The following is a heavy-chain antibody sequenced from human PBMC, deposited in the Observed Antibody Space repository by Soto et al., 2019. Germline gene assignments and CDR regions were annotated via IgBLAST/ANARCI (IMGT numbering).Heavy chain of an antibody. CDR1: GYIFKNYA. J-gene: IGHJ4*02. Sequence: QVQLVQSGAEVKKTGSSVKVSCKSSGYIFKNYAVTWLRQAPGQGLEWMGGIIPVFGTPDYSQKFRGRVTITADESTSTVYMELRSLTSEDTAVYYCARHLYDYVWGSYRHWGQGTLVTVSS. CDR2: IIPVFGTP. CDR3: ARHLYDYVWGSYRH. D-gene: IGHD3-16*02. V-gene: IGHV1-69*01.